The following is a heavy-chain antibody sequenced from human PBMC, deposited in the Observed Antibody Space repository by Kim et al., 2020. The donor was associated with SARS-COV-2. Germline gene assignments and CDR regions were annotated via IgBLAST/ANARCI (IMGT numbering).Heavy chain of an antibody. D-gene: IGHD6-19*01. Sequence: GGSLRLSCAASGFTFSSYAMHWVRQAPGKGLEWVAVISYDGSNKYYADSVKGRFTISRDNSKNTLYLQMNSLRAEDTAVYYCARQTYSSGWYGWSDPWGQGTLVTVSS. V-gene: IGHV3-30-3*01. CDR2: ISYDGSNK. J-gene: IGHJ5*02. CDR1: GFTFSSYA. CDR3: ARQTYSSGWYGWSDP.